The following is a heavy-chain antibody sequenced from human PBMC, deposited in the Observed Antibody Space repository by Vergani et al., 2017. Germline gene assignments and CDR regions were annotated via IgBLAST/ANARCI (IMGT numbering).Heavy chain of an antibody. V-gene: IGHV5-51*01. CDR2: IYPGDSDT. Sequence: EVQLVQSGAEVKKPGESLKISCKGSGYSFTSYWIGWVRQMPGKGLEWMGIIYPGDSDTRYSPSFQGQVTISADKSISTAYLQWSSLKASDTAMYYCAREVYYYDSSGYYTLFDYWVQGTLVTVSS. J-gene: IGHJ4*02. CDR1: GYSFTSYW. D-gene: IGHD3-22*01. CDR3: AREVYYYDSSGYYTLFDY.